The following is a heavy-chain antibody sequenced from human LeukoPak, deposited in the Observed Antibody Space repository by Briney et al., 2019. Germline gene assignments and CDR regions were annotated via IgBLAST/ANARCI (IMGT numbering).Heavy chain of an antibody. CDR2: ISSSGSTI. J-gene: IGHJ6*03. CDR3: AELGITMIGGV. V-gene: IGHV3-48*03. Sequence: GGSLGLPCAASGLPSSSYELNWVRKAPGKGLAWISYISSSGSTIYYADSVKGRFTISRDNAKNSLYLQMNSLRAEDTAVYYCAELGITMIGGVWGKGTTVTISS. D-gene: IGHD3-10*02. CDR1: GLPSSSYE.